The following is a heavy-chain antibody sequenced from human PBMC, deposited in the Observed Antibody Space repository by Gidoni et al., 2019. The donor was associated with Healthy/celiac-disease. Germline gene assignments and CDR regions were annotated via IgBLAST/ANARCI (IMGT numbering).Heavy chain of an antibody. CDR3: ARRGQQLVRGVYYYYGMDV. D-gene: IGHD6-13*01. V-gene: IGHV5-51*01. CDR1: GYSFTSYW. Sequence: EVQLVQSGAEVKKPGESLKISCKGSGYSFTSYWIGWVRQMPGKGLEWMGIIYPGDSDTRYSPSFQGQVTISADKSISTAYLQWSSLKASDTAMYYCARRGQQLVRGVYYYYGMDVWGQGTTVTVSS. J-gene: IGHJ6*02. CDR2: IYPGDSDT.